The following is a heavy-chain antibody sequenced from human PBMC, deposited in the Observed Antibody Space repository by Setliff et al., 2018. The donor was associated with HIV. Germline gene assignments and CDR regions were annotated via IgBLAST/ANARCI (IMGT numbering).Heavy chain of an antibody. J-gene: IGHJ4*01. Sequence: SETLSLTCTVSTDSLSSSTNHWGWIRQPPGKGLEWIGNINYGGAPYYNPSLKSRVTISIDTSKNQFSLKLTSVTAADTAVYFCARDPHYFDTSGYYSYFYFDYWGHGTLVTVSS. D-gene: IGHD3-22*01. CDR3: ARDPHYFDTSGYYSYFYFDY. V-gene: IGHV4-39*07. CDR2: INYGGAP. CDR1: TDSLSSSTNH.